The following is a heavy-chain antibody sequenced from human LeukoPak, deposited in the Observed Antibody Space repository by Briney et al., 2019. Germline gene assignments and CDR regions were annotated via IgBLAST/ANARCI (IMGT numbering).Heavy chain of an antibody. CDR2: TWYDGRNN. D-gene: IGHD2-21*01. Sequence: PGGSLRLSCAASGFTFSSYGMHWVRQAPGKGLEWVAVTWYDGRNNYYAASVKGRFTISRDDSKTTVYLLMNSLRAEDTAVYYCAREVAPLYFHYGMDVWGGGTTVTVSS. V-gene: IGHV3-33*01. J-gene: IGHJ6*01. CDR3: AREVAPLYFHYGMDV. CDR1: GFTFSSYG.